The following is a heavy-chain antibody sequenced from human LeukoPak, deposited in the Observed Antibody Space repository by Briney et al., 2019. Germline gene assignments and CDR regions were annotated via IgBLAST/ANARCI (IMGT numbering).Heavy chain of an antibody. V-gene: IGHV3-48*04. J-gene: IGHJ6*02. D-gene: IGHD4-17*01. CDR2: ISSPSSTI. CDR3: ARVTTVTTRYYYGMDV. CDR1: GFTFSGYS. Sequence: GGSLRLSCAASGFTFSGYSMNWVRQAPGKGLEWVSYISSPSSTIYYADSVKGRFTISRDNAKNSLYLQMNSLRAEDTAVYYCARVTTVTTRYYYGMDVWGQGTTVTVSS.